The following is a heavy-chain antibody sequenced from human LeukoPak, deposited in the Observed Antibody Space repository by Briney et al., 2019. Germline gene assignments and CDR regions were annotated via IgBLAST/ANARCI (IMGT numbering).Heavy chain of an antibody. D-gene: IGHD5-24*01. Sequence: ASVKVSCKASGYSFTSYGISWVRQAPGQGLEWMGWITTYNGNTNYAQKFQGRVTMTSDTSTSTAYMELRSLRSDDTAVYHCAREGVELATISFDYWGQGTLVTVSS. V-gene: IGHV1-18*01. CDR2: ITTYNGNT. CDR1: GYSFTSYG. J-gene: IGHJ4*02. CDR3: AREGVELATISFDY.